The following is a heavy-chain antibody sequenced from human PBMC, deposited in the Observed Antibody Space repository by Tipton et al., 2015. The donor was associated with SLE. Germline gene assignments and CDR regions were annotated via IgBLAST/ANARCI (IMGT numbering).Heavy chain of an antibody. Sequence: TLSHTCSVSGGSVSSGSYYWSWIRQPAGKGLEWIGYIYTSGSTNYNPSLKSRVTISVDTSKNQFSLKLSSVTAADTAVYYCARQSTVVTQGGFDYWGQGTLVTVSS. CDR3: ARQSTVVTQGGFDY. V-gene: IGHV4-61*09. CDR1: GGSVSSGSYY. J-gene: IGHJ4*02. D-gene: IGHD4-23*01. CDR2: IYTSGST.